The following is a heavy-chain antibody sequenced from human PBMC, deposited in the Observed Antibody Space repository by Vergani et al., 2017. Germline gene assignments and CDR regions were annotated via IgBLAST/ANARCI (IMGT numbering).Heavy chain of an antibody. D-gene: IGHD1-20*01. Sequence: QVQLQQWGAGLLKPSETLSLTCAVYGGSFSGYNWSWIRQPPGKGLEWIGEIYHSGSTNYNPSLKSRVTISVDKSKNQFSLKLSSVTAADTAVYYCARFLTGTTIYYYYGMDVWGQGTTVTVSS. CDR2: IYHSGST. J-gene: IGHJ6*02. V-gene: IGHV4-34*01. CDR1: GGSFSGYN. CDR3: ARFLTGTTIYYYYGMDV.